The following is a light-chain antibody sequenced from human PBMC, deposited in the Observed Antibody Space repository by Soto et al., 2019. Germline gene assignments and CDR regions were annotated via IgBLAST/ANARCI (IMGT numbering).Light chain of an antibody. Sequence: DIRMTQSPSSLSASVGDTVTITCRASQGISDYVRSLQHKPGEAPKHLIYTASSLQGGVPLRFSGAGSRTDFSLTISRLQHEDSATYYGQQTYNSPWRFRQGTRV. CDR3: QQTYNSPWR. CDR2: TAS. CDR1: QGISDY. V-gene: IGKV1-39*01. J-gene: IGKJ1*01.